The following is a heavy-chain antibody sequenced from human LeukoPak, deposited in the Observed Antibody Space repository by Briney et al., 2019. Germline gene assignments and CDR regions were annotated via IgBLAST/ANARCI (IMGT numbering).Heavy chain of an antibody. CDR1: GFTFSSYA. CDR2: ISGSGGNT. J-gene: IGHJ6*03. V-gene: IGHV3-23*01. Sequence: GGSLRLSCAASGFTFSSYAMSWVRQAPGKGLEWVSAISGSGGNTYYADSVKGRFTISRDNSKNTLYLQMNSLRAEDTAVYYCAKEVREHNYYYMDVWGKGTTVTVSS. CDR3: AKEVREHNYYYMDV. D-gene: IGHD1-26*01.